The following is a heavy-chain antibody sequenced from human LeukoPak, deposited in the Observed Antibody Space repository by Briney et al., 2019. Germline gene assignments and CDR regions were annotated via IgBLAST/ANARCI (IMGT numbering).Heavy chain of an antibody. CDR1: GFSFRTYG. J-gene: IGHJ4*02. CDR3: ARDLMGIAYRGAFYY. V-gene: IGHV3-23*01. D-gene: IGHD6-13*01. CDR2: ISGSGDNT. Sequence: PGGSLRLSCAASGFSFRTYGMSWVRQAPGKRLEWVSGISGSGDNTHNADFVKGRFTISRDNAKNSLYLQMNSLRAEDTAVYYCARDLMGIAYRGAFYYWGLGTLVTVSS.